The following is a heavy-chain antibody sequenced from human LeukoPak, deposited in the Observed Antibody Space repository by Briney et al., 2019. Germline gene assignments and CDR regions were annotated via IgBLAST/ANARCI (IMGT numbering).Heavy chain of an antibody. J-gene: IGHJ4*02. CDR2: IDHDGSGT. D-gene: IGHD5-18*01. CDR3: VRDLPQTGYSYDY. Sequence: PGGSLRLSCAASGFTVKNYWMHWVRQAPGPGLVWVSRIDHDGSGTSYADSVKGRFTVSRDNATSTLYLRMNTLRAEDTAVYYCVRDLPQTGYSYDYWGQGTLVTVSS. V-gene: IGHV3-74*01. CDR1: GFTVKNYW.